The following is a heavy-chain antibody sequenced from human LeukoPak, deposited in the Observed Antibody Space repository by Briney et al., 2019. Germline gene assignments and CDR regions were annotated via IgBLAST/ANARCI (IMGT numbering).Heavy chain of an antibody. CDR1: GFTFSDYY. CDR2: ISSSGSTI. J-gene: IGHJ6*02. D-gene: IGHD3-10*01. CDR3: ARGNMVRGVTHYYYYGMDV. Sequence: PGGSLRLSCAASGFTFSDYYMSWIRQAPGKGLEWVSYISSSGSTIYYADSVKGRFTISRDNAKSSLYLQMNSLRAEDTAVYYCARGNMVRGVTHYYYYGMDVWGQGTTVTVSS. V-gene: IGHV3-11*01.